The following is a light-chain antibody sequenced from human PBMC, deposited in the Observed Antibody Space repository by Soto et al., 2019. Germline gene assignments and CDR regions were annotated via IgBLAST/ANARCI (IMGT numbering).Light chain of an antibody. V-gene: IGLV2-14*03. CDR2: RVS. CDR3: SSNKPSTPYV. J-gene: IGLJ1*01. Sequence: QSALTQPASVSGSPGQSITISCTGTSSDVGGYNYVSWYQQHPGKAPKLMIYRVSHRPSGVSNRFSGSKSGNTASLTISGLRAEDEAVYFCSSNKPSTPYVFGTGTKVPAL. CDR1: SSDVGGYNY.